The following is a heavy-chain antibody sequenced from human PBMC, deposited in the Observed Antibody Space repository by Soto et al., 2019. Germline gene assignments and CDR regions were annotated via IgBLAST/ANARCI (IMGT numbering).Heavy chain of an antibody. J-gene: IGHJ1*01. CDR1: GFTFSDYY. Sequence: QLQLVESGGGLVKPGGSLRLSCAASGFTFSDYYMSWIRQSPGEGLEWIAYIGGSGYTKYADSVKGRFTISRDNAKNSLYLQMNSLRVEDTAIYYCARGCVAVTVLPPAMDFQHWGQATLVTVSS. CDR3: ARGCVAVTVLPPAMDFQH. D-gene: IGHD2-21*02. V-gene: IGHV3-11*05. CDR2: IGGSGYT.